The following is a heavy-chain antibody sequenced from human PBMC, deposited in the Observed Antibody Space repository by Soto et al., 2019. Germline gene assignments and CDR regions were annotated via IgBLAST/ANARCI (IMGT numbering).Heavy chain of an antibody. V-gene: IGHV1-8*01. CDR3: ERGYSSSPYYYGMDV. CDR2: INPNSGNT. Sequence: ASVKVSCKASGYTFTSYDINWVRQATGQGLEWMGWINPNSGNTGYAQKFQGIVTMTRNNSISTAYMELSSLRSEDTVLYYCERGYSSSPYYYGMDVWGQGTTVTVSS. D-gene: IGHD6-13*01. CDR1: GYTFTSYD. J-gene: IGHJ6*02.